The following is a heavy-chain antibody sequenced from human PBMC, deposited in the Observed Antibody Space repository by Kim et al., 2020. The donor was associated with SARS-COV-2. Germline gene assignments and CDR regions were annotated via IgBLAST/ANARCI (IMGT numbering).Heavy chain of an antibody. Sequence: SETLSLTCTVSGGSISSSSYYWGWIRQPPGKGLEWIGSIYYSGSTYYNSSLKSRVTISVDTSKNQFSLKLSSVTAADTAVYYCAVPLLWFGELFGTDAFEIWGEETIVTVSS. V-gene: IGHV4-39*01. CDR2: IYYSGST. CDR3: AVPLLWFGELFGTDAFEI. CDR1: GGSISSSSYY. D-gene: IGHD3-10*01. J-gene: IGHJ3*02.